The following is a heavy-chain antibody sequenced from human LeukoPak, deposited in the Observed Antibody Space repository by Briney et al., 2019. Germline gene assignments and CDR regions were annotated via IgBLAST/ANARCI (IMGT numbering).Heavy chain of an antibody. CDR3: ASTPEQYYDFWSGYYPSFDY. CDR1: GFIFSNYA. V-gene: IGHV3-30-3*01. CDR2: TSHDEGNK. D-gene: IGHD3-3*01. J-gene: IGHJ4*02. Sequence: PGGSLRLSCAASGFIFSNYAMHWVRQAPGKGLEWVAATSHDEGNKYYADSVKGRFTISRDNSRNTLYLEVNSLRTDDTAVYYCASTPEQYYDFWSGYYPSFDYWGQGTLVTVSS.